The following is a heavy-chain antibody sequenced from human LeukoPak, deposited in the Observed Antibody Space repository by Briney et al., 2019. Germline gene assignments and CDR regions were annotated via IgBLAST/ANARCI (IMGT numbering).Heavy chain of an antibody. CDR2: IKQDGSEK. D-gene: IGHD1-26*01. Sequence: GGSLRLSCAASGFTFSSYGMSWVRQAPGKGLEWVANIKQDGSEKYYVDSVKGRFTISRDNAKNSLYLQMNSLRAEDTAVYYCARVKDGSLGPLLYYYYYMDVWGKGTTVTVSS. J-gene: IGHJ6*03. CDR3: ARVKDGSLGPLLYYYYYMDV. V-gene: IGHV3-7*01. CDR1: GFTFSSYG.